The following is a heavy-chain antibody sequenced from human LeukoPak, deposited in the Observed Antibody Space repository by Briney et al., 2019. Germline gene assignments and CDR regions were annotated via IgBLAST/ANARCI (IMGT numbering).Heavy chain of an antibody. J-gene: IGHJ4*02. CDR1: GYTFSSYA. Sequence: SGGSPRLSCAASGYTFSSYAMSWVRQAPGKGLEWVSAISGSGGSTYYADSVKGRFTISRDNSKNTLYLQMNSLRAEDTAVYYCAYDSSGYATFDYWGQGTLVTVSS. D-gene: IGHD3-22*01. CDR2: ISGSGGST. CDR3: AYDSSGYATFDY. V-gene: IGHV3-23*01.